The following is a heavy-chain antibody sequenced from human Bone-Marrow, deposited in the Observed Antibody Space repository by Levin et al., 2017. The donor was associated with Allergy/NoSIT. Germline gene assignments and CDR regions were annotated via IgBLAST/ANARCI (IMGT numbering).Heavy chain of an antibody. V-gene: IGHV1-18*01. CDR3: ARRGGTVTGAAHFDY. CDR2: IIVKTGET. D-gene: IGHD6-19*01. Sequence: ASVKVSCKASGYTFTNNPIYWVRQAPGQGLQWMGWIIVKTGETSYAQKFQGRVTMTPDTSTTTAYQELTSLMSDDTAVYYCARRGGTVTGAAHFDYWGQGTLVTVSS. J-gene: IGHJ4*02. CDR1: GYTFTNNP.